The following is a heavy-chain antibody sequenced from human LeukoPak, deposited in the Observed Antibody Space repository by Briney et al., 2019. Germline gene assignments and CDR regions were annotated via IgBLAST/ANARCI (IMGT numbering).Heavy chain of an antibody. CDR1: GYTFTSYV. V-gene: IGHV1-8*01. D-gene: IGHD2-8*01. CDR2: MNSNSGNT. J-gene: IGHJ4*02. CDR3: ARGGMLQEFDY. Sequence: AAVKDSCMASGYTFTSYVINGVRPATGQGLEWMGWMNSNSGNTGYAQKFHGRVTLTINTSISTAYMTLSSLRAEDTAVYYCARGGMLQEFDYWGQGTLVTVSS.